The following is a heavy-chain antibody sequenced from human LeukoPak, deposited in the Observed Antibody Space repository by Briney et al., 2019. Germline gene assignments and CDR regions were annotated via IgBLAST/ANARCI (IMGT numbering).Heavy chain of an antibody. V-gene: IGHV1-46*01. Sequence: GASVKVSCKASGYTFTSYYMHWVRQAPGQGLEWMGIINPSGGSTSYAQKFQGRVTMTTDTSTSTAYMELRSLRSDDTAVYYCARDHGGDSFDYWGQGTLVTVSS. D-gene: IGHD3-10*01. J-gene: IGHJ4*02. CDR3: ARDHGGDSFDY. CDR2: INPSGGST. CDR1: GYTFTSYY.